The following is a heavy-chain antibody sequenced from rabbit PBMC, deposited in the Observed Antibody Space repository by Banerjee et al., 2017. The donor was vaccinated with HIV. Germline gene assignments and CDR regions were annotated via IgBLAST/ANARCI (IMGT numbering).Heavy chain of an antibody. V-gene: IGHV1S40*01. Sequence: QSLEESGGDLVKPGASLTLTCTASGIDFSSGYDMCWVRQAPGKGLEWIACISSTTGNTWYATWVNGRFTISKTSSTTVTLQLNSLTAADTATYFCGRDPNGGGRYYTLWGQGTLVTVS. D-gene: IGHD8-1*01. CDR1: GIDFSSGYD. J-gene: IGHJ4*01. CDR3: GRDPNGGGRYYTL. CDR2: ISSTTGNT.